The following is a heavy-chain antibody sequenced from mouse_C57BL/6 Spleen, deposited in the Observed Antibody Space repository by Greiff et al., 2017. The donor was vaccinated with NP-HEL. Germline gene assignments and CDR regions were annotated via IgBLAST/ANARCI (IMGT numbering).Heavy chain of an antibody. Sequence: VQLQQSGPELVKPGASVKIPCKASGYTFTDYNMDWVKQSHGKSLEWIGDINPNNGGTIYNQKFKGKATLTVDKSSSTAYMELRSLTSEDTAVYYCARGDYDYDGGGWFAYWGQGTLVTVSA. CDR3: ARGDYDYDGGGWFAY. CDR1: GYTFTDYN. CDR2: INPNNGGT. D-gene: IGHD2-4*01. J-gene: IGHJ3*01. V-gene: IGHV1-18*01.